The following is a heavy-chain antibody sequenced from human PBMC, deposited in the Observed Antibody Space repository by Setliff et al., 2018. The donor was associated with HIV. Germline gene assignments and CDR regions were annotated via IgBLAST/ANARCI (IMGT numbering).Heavy chain of an antibody. CDR3: ARVAPKWDLLKWFDT. D-gene: IGHD1-26*01. CDR1: GDSITSGGYF. Sequence: SETLSLTCTVSGDSITSGGYFWSWIRQHPGKGLEWIGHIYYSGSTYYNPSLKSRVTISVDTSKNQFSLKLSSVTAADTAVYYCARVAPKWDLLKWFDTWGQGTLVTVS. CDR2: IYYSGST. J-gene: IGHJ5*02. V-gene: IGHV4-31*03.